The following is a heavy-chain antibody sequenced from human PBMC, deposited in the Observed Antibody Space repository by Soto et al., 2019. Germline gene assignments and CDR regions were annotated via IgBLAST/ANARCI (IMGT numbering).Heavy chain of an antibody. D-gene: IGHD2-15*01. CDR1: GFTFSSYG. CDR3: ARAGDIVVVVAATLGAPFDY. CDR2: IWYDGSNK. J-gene: IGHJ4*02. Sequence: GGSLRLSCAASGFTFSSYGMHWVRQAPGKGLEWVAVIWYDGSNKYYADSVKGRFTISRDNSKNTLYLQMNSLRAEDTAVYYCARAGDIVVVVAATLGAPFDYWGQGTLVTVSS. V-gene: IGHV3-33*01.